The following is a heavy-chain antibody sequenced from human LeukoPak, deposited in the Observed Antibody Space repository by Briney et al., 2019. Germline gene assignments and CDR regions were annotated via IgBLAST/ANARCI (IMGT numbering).Heavy chain of an antibody. CDR1: GFTFSDYY. D-gene: IGHD6-13*01. Sequence: GGSLRLSCAASGFTFSDYYMTWIRQAPGKGLEWISYISSGGRTTYYADSVKGRFTISRDNSKNTLYLQMNSLRAEDTAVYYCAKAPSASSSWRRYFDYWGQGTLVTVSS. V-gene: IGHV3-11*01. J-gene: IGHJ4*02. CDR2: ISSGGRTT. CDR3: AKAPSASSSWRRYFDY.